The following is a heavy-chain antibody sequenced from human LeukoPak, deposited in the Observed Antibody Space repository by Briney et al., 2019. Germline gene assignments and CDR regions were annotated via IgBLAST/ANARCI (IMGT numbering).Heavy chain of an antibody. D-gene: IGHD2-15*01. CDR2: IKEDGSEK. V-gene: IGHV3-7*03. CDR3: AKGDRGGTFFANGMDV. J-gene: IGHJ6*02. CDR1: GFSFSGYW. Sequence: GGSLRLSCAASGFSFSGYWMTWVRQAPGKGLEWVANIKEDGSEKYYADFVKGRFTISRDNAKNSLDLQMNSLRAEDTAVYYCAKGDRGGTFFANGMDVWGQGTTVTVSS.